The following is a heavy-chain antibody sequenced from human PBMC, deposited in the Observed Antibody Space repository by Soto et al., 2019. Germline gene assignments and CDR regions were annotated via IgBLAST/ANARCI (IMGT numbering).Heavy chain of an antibody. V-gene: IGHV4-4*07. Sequence: PSETLSLTCTVSGDAISDYSWSWIRQPAGQGLEWIGRVYVAGGSNYNPSLKSRATISLDRSKNEFSLRLTSVTAADTAVYFCSRGAGPPWFDTWGQGILVTVSS. CDR1: GDAISDYS. CDR2: VYVAGGS. CDR3: SRGAGPPWFDT. J-gene: IGHJ5*02.